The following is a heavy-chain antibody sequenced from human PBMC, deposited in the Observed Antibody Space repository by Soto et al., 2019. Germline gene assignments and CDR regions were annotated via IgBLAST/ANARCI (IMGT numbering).Heavy chain of an antibody. CDR1: GGSVSDGNYY. CDR3: AKINPHSSSYYFDY. D-gene: IGHD6-13*01. Sequence: SETLSLTCTVSGGSVSDGNYYWSWIRQPPGKGLEWIGYIYYSGRTNYNPSLKSRVTISIDTSKNEFSLKLTSVTAADTAVYFCAKINPHSSSYYFDYWGQGTLVTVSS. CDR2: IYYSGRT. V-gene: IGHV4-61*01. J-gene: IGHJ4*02.